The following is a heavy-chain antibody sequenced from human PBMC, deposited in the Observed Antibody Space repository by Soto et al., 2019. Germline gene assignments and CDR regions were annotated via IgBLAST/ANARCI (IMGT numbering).Heavy chain of an antibody. CDR2: ISGSGGST. V-gene: IGHV3-23*01. Sequence: GGSLRLSCAASGFTFSSYAMSWVRQAPGKGLEWVSAISGSGGSTYYADSVKGRFTISRGNSKNTLYLQMNSLRAEDTAVYYGAKDLSPATHSRYSSGWETGRYYFDYWGQGTLVTVSS. CDR1: GFTFSSYA. J-gene: IGHJ4*02. D-gene: IGHD6-19*01. CDR3: AKDLSPATHSRYSSGWETGRYYFDY.